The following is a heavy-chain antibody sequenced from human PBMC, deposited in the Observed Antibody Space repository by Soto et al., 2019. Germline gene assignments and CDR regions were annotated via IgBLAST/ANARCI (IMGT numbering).Heavy chain of an antibody. CDR3: ARDHHYDRSAYYEEDFDS. Sequence: QVQLVQSGADVKKPGASVKVSCKASGYTFTDYFIHWVRQAPGQGLEWMGWINPNNGATGSAQKFQGRVTMTRDTSISTVYMELSGLESDDTAVFFCARDHHYDRSAYYEEDFDSWGQGTLVTVSS. D-gene: IGHD3-22*01. CDR1: GYTFTDYF. CDR2: INPNNGAT. V-gene: IGHV1-2*02. J-gene: IGHJ4*02.